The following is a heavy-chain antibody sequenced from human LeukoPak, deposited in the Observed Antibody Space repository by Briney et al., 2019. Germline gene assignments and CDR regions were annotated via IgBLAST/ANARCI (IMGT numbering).Heavy chain of an antibody. Sequence: PSETLSLTCTVSGGSISSYYWSWIRRPAGKGLEWIGRIYTSGSTNYNPSLKSRVTMSVDTSKNQFSLKLSSVTAADTAVYYCARGSPWYYDFWSGYRPDYVDVWGKGTTVTVSS. V-gene: IGHV4-4*07. D-gene: IGHD3-3*01. CDR3: ARGSPWYYDFWSGYRPDYVDV. J-gene: IGHJ6*03. CDR1: GGSISSYY. CDR2: IYTSGST.